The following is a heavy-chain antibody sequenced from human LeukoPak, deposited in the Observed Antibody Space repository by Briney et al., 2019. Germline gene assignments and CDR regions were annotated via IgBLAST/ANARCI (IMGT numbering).Heavy chain of an antibody. D-gene: IGHD3-16*02. CDR1: GYTFTSYA. Sequence: ASVKVSCKASGYTFTSYAMNWVRQAPGQGLEWMGWISGYNSKPFYAQNFQGRVTMTTDTSTNTVYMEVRSLRSDDTAVYYCARGTLRLGELSSNWLDPWGQGTLVTVSS. J-gene: IGHJ5*02. CDR2: ISGYNSKP. V-gene: IGHV1-18*01. CDR3: ARGTLRLGELSSNWLDP.